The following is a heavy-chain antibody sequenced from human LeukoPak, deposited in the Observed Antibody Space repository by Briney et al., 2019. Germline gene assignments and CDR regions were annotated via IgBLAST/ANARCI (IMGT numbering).Heavy chain of an antibody. CDR3: AKDPTYYYDSSGY. CDR1: GFTFSSYS. CDR2: ISSSSSYI. Sequence: GGSLRLSCAASGFTFSSYSMNWVRQPPGKGLEWVSSISSSSSYIYYADSVKGRFTISRDNSKNTLYLQMNSLRAEDTAVYYCAKDPTYYYDSSGYWGQGTLVTVSS. D-gene: IGHD3-22*01. J-gene: IGHJ4*02. V-gene: IGHV3-21*01.